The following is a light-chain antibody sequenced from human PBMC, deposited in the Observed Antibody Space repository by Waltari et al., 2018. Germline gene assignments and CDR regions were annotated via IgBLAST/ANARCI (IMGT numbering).Light chain of an antibody. Sequence: QSALTQPASVSGSPGQSITISCTGTSSDVGSYNYVAWYQQRPGKAPKLLIYEVNKRPSVASIRFSGSKSGNTASLTISGLQAEDEADYHCCSYAGSSTFVVFGGGTKVTVL. CDR2: EVN. V-gene: IGLV2-23*02. CDR3: CSYAGSSTFVV. J-gene: IGLJ3*02. CDR1: SSDVGSYNY.